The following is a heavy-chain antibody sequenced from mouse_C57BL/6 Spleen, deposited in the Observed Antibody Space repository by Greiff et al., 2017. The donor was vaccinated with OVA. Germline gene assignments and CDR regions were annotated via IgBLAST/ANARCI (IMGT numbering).Heavy chain of an antibody. V-gene: IGHV1-50*01. Sequence: QVQLQQPGAELVKPGASVKLSCKASGYTFTSYWMQWVKQRPGQGLEWIGEIDPSDSYTYYNQKFKGKATLTVDTSSSTAYMQLSSLTSEDSAVYDCARSPDSNLYCFDYWGQGTTLTVSS. J-gene: IGHJ2*01. CDR2: IDPSDSYT. D-gene: IGHD2-5*01. CDR3: ARSPDSNLYCFDY. CDR1: GYTFTSYW.